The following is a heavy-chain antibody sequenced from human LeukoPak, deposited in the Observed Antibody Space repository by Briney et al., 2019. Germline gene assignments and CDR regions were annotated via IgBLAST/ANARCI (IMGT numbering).Heavy chain of an antibody. CDR3: ARVSVGGYCSSTSCLNYYYYMDV. CDR2: INPNSGGT. Sequence: ASVKVSCKASGYTFTGYYMHWVRQAPGQGLEWMGWINPNSGGTNYAQKFQGRVTMTRDTSISTAYMELSRLRSDDTAVYYCARVSVGGYCSSTSCLNYYYYMDVWGKGTTVTVSS. J-gene: IGHJ6*03. V-gene: IGHV1-2*02. CDR1: GYTFTGYY. D-gene: IGHD2-2*01.